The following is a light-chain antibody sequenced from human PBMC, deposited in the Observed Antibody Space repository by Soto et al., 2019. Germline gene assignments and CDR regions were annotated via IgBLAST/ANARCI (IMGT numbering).Light chain of an antibody. CDR3: SSSTSSNTFV. Sequence: LTQPASVSGAPGQSITISCTGTNSDVNYVSWHQQHPGKAPKLMIYEVINRSSGVSTRFSGSKSGNTASLTISGLQAEDEADYYCSSSTSSNTFVFGSGTKVTVL. CDR1: NSDVNY. V-gene: IGLV2-14*01. CDR2: EVI. J-gene: IGLJ1*01.